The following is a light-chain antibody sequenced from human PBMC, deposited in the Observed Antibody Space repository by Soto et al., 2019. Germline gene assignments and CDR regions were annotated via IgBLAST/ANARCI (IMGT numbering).Light chain of an antibody. V-gene: IGKV3-15*01. CDR3: QQYNNWPYT. CDR1: QHVSSN. CDR2: RAS. J-gene: IGKJ2*01. Sequence: EIVMTQSPATLSVSPGGSATLSCRASQHVSSNFAWYRQKPGQAPTLLIYRASTRATGIPAMLSGSGSGTEFTLSISGLQSEDFAVYYCQQYNNWPYTFGQGTKLEIK.